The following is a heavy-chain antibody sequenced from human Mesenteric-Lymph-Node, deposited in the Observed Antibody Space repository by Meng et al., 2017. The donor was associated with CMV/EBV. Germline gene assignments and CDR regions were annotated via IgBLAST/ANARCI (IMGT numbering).Heavy chain of an antibody. V-gene: IGHV4-61*01. CDR3: ARRGLFTILDGMDV. Sequence: SETLSLTCTVSGGSVSSAYYYWSWFRQPPGKGLEWIGYFYYSGSIEYNPSLKSRITISGDTSKNQFSLKLSSVTAADTAVYYCARRGLFTILDGMDVWGQGTTVTVSS. CDR2: FYYSGSI. J-gene: IGHJ6*02. D-gene: IGHD3-3*01. CDR1: GGSVSSAYYY.